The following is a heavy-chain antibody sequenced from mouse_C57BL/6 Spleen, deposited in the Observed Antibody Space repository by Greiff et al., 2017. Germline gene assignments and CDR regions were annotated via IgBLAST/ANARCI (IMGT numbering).Heavy chain of an antibody. J-gene: IGHJ1*03. CDR2: INPYNGGT. V-gene: IGHV1-19*01. Sequence: VQLKESGPVLVKPGASVKMSCKASGYTFTDYYMNWVKQSHGKSLEWIGVINPYNGGTSYNQKFKGKATLTVDKSSSTAYMELNSLTSEDSAVYYCARFRDWYFDVWGTGTTVTVSS. CDR1: GYTFTDYY. CDR3: ARFRDWYFDV.